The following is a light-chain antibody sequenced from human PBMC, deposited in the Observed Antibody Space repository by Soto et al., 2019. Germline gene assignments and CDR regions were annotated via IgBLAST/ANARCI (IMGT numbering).Light chain of an antibody. V-gene: IGKV4-1*01. Sequence: DIVMTQSPDSLAVSLGERATINCKSSQSVFSNSNNKNCIAWYQQKSGQPPKLLIYWASSRESGVSDRFSGGGSGTDFTLTISSLQAEDVATYYCQHYYSIPWTFGQGTRVEIK. J-gene: IGKJ1*01. CDR3: QHYYSIPWT. CDR2: WAS. CDR1: QSVFSNSNNKNC.